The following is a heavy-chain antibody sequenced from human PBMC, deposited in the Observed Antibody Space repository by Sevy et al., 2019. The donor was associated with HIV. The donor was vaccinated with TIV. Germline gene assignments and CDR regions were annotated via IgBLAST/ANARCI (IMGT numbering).Heavy chain of an antibody. J-gene: IGHJ5*02. CDR2: IYYSGST. CDR3: ARGTLNYDILTGYFGWFDP. CDR1: GGSISSSSYY. V-gene: IGHV4-39*01. Sequence: SETLSLTCTVSGGSISSSSYYWGWIRQPPGKGLEWIGSIYYSGSTYYNPSLKSRVTISVDTSKNQFSLKLSSVTAADTDVYYCARGTLNYDILTGYFGWFDPWGQGTLVTVSS. D-gene: IGHD3-9*01.